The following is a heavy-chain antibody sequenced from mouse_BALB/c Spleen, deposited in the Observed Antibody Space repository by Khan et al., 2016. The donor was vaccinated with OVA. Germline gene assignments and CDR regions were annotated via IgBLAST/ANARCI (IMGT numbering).Heavy chain of an antibody. CDR1: GFSLNDYG. CDR3: ARAYYGNYREAMDY. CDR2: IWGDGST. Sequence: QVRLQQSGPGLVAPSQSLSITCTVSGFSLNDYGVNWVRQPPGKGLEWLGMIWGDGSTDYNSALKSRLNLSKDNSKSQVFLKMNSLQTDDTARDYYARAYYGNYREAMDYWGQGTSVTVSS. V-gene: IGHV2-6-7*01. D-gene: IGHD2-10*01. J-gene: IGHJ4*01.